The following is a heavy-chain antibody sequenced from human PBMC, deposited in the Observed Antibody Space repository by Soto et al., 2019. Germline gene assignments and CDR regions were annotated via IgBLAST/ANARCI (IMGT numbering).Heavy chain of an antibody. CDR3: AKDMSVAALGAGYFDY. CDR2: ISWNSGSI. D-gene: IGHD6-6*01. Sequence: EVQLVESGGGLVQPGRSLRLSCAASGFTFDDYAMHWVRQAPGKGLEWVSGISWNSGSIGYADSVKGRFTISRDNAKNSLYLQMNSLRAEDTALYYCAKDMSVAALGAGYFDYWGQGTLVTVSS. V-gene: IGHV3-9*01. J-gene: IGHJ4*02. CDR1: GFTFDDYA.